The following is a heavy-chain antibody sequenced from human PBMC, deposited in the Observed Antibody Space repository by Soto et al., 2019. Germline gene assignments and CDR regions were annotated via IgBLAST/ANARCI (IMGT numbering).Heavy chain of an antibody. J-gene: IGHJ6*02. Sequence: PGGSLRLSCAASGFTFTRRGMHWVRQSPGKGLEWVAASSYDRSNEYYGDSVKGRFFISRDNSKNSLHLQLTSLTTEDRDVYYCARARGLYFDLGRRSYSVDVWGQGTTVTVSS. CDR3: ARARGLYFDLGRRSYSVDV. V-gene: IGHV3-30*03. CDR1: GFTFTRRG. CDR2: SSYDRSNE. D-gene: IGHD3-3*01.